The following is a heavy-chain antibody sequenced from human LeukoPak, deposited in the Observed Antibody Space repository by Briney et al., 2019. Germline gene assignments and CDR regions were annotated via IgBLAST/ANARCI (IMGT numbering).Heavy chain of an antibody. D-gene: IGHD6-13*01. CDR3: ARVEQQLVRFDP. CDR1: GYTFTGYY. V-gene: IGHV1-2*02. J-gene: IGHJ5*02. CDR2: INPNSGGT. Sequence: ASVKVSCKASGYTFTGYYIHWVRQAPGQGLEWMGWINPNSGGTNYAQKFQGRVTMTRDTSISTAYMELSRLRSDDTAVYYCARVEQQLVRFDPWGQGTLVTVSS.